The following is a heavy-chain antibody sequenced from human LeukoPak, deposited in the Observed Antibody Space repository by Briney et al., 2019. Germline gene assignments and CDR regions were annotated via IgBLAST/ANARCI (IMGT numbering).Heavy chain of an antibody. Sequence: PGGSLRLSWAASGFTFRSYAMSWVRQAPGKGLEWVSAISGNGDSTYYADSVKGRFTISRDNSKNTLYLQMNSLRAEDTAVYYCARRGYCSSTSCYVYDYWGQGTLVTVSS. D-gene: IGHD2-2*01. CDR3: ARRGYCSSTSCYVYDY. J-gene: IGHJ4*02. CDR2: ISGNGDST. V-gene: IGHV3-23*01. CDR1: GFTFRSYA.